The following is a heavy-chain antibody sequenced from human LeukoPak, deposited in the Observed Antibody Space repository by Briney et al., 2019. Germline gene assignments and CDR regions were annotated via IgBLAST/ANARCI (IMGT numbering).Heavy chain of an antibody. J-gene: IGHJ4*02. V-gene: IGHV3-53*01. CDR1: GLTVSKNY. CDR2: IYSGGST. D-gene: IGHD3-10*01. Sequence: GGSLRLSCAASGLTVSKNYMSWVRQAPGKGLESVSVIYSGGSTYYADSVRGRFTISRDNSKNTLYLQMNSLRVEDTAVYYCARVGGHWGQGTLVTVSS. CDR3: ARVGGH.